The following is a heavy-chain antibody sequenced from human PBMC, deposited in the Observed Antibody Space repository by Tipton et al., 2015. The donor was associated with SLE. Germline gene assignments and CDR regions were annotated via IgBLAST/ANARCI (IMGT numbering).Heavy chain of an antibody. V-gene: IGHV4-39*01. D-gene: IGHD3-16*01. CDR2: IYFGGSS. CDR1: GGFISSKSYY. J-gene: IGHJ4*02. CDR3: SRHVDWGGGGRFDY. Sequence: TLSLTCTVSGGFISSKSYYWGWIHQPPGRGLEWIGGIYFGGSSYYNSSLKSRLTVSVDTSKNQFSLKLSSVTAADTAVYFCSRHVDWGGGGRFDYWGQGTLVTVSS.